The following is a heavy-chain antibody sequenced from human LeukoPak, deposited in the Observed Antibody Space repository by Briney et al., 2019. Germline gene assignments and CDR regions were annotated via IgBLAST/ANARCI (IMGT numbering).Heavy chain of an antibody. D-gene: IGHD6-13*01. CDR1: GGSISSSSYY. J-gene: IGHJ4*02. V-gene: IGHV4-39*01. CDR2: IYYSGST. CDR3: ARLDRLYSSSWGETTDID. Sequence: SETLSLTCTVSGGSISSSSYYWGWIRQPPGKGLEWIGSIYYSGSTYYNPSLKSRVTISVDTSKNQFSLKLSSVTAADTAVYYCARLDRLYSSSWGETTDIDWGLGTLVTVSS.